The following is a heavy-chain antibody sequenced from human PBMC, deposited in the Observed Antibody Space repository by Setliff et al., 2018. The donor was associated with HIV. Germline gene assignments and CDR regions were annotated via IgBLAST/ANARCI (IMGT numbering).Heavy chain of an antibody. D-gene: IGHD3-10*01. Sequence: SETLSLTCGVSGGSISSYYWSWIRQPAGKGLEWVGRMFVGESPNYNPSLKSRLSISVDTSKRQFSLKLTSVTAADTAVYYCARGLYGSGSFFFDSWGRGTLVTVSS. CDR2: MFVGESP. CDR3: ARGLYGSGSFFFDS. CDR1: GGSISSYY. J-gene: IGHJ4*02. V-gene: IGHV4-4*07.